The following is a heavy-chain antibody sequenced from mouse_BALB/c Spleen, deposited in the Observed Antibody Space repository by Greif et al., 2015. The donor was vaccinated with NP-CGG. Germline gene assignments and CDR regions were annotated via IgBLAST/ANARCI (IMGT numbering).Heavy chain of an antibody. Sequence: EVKVVDSGGGLVKPGGSLKLSCAASGFTFSSYAMSWVRQTPEKRLEWVATISSGGSYTYYPDSVKGRFTISRDNAKNTLYLQMSSLRSEDTAMYYCARHGNYDYWGQVTTLTVSS. CDR3: ARHGNYDY. V-gene: IGHV5-9-3*01. CDR1: GFTFSSYA. J-gene: IGHJ2*01. D-gene: IGHD2-1*01. CDR2: ISSGGSYT.